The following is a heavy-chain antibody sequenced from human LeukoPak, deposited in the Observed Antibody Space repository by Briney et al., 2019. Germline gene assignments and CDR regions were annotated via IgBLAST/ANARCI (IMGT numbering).Heavy chain of an antibody. V-gene: IGHV3-23*01. Sequence: GGSLRLSCAASGFTFDDYGMSWVRQAPGKGLEWVSAISGGGGSTYYADSVKGRFTISRDNSKNTLYLQMNSLRAEDTAVYYCAKRRQDIVVVVAATHYYYYMDVWGKGTTVTVSS. CDR1: GFTFDDYG. J-gene: IGHJ6*03. CDR3: AKRRQDIVVVVAATHYYYYMDV. CDR2: ISGGGGST. D-gene: IGHD2-15*01.